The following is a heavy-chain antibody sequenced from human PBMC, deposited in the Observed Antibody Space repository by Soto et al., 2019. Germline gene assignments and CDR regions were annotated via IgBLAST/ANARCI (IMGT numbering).Heavy chain of an antibody. Sequence: PSETLSLTCAVYGGSFSGYYWSWIRQPPGKGLEWIGEINHSGSTNYNPSLKSRVTISVDTSKNQFSLKLSSVTAADTAVYYCARDARYCSGGSCYPLRYFDYWGQGTLVTVSS. J-gene: IGHJ4*02. CDR3: ARDARYCSGGSCYPLRYFDY. CDR1: GGSFSGYY. D-gene: IGHD2-15*01. CDR2: INHSGST. V-gene: IGHV4-34*01.